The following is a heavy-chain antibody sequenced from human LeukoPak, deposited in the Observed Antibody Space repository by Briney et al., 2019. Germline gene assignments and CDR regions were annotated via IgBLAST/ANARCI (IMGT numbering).Heavy chain of an antibody. V-gene: IGHV4-59*01. CDR1: GGAIKTYY. J-gene: IGHJ6*02. D-gene: IGHD1-26*01. CDR3: ARYVPPEGADDGGSYYYGLDV. Sequence: PSETLSLTCTVSGGAIKTYYWSWIRQPPGKGLEWIGCSDYRGLTFSPSFKGRVTISIDTSRNQFSLKMTSVTPADTAVYYCARYVPPEGADDGGSYYYGLDVCGQGTTVTVSS. CDR2: SDYRGLT.